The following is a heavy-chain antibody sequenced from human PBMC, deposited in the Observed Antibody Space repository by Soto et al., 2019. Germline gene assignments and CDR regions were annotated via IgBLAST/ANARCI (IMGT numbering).Heavy chain of an antibody. CDR1: GFTFSDYY. CDR3: ARDEYSYGYFYYGMDV. CDR2: ISSSGSTI. Sequence: VQLVESGGGLVQPGGSLRLSCAGSGFTFSDYYMSWIRQAPGKGLEWVSYISSSGSTIYYADSVKGRFTISRDNAKNSLYLQMNSLRAEDTAVYYCARDEYSYGYFYYGMDVWGQGTTVTVSS. J-gene: IGHJ6*02. V-gene: IGHV3-11*01. D-gene: IGHD5-18*01.